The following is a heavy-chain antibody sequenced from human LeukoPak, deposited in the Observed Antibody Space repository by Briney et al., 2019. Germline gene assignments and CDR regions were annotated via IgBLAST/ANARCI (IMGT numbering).Heavy chain of an antibody. D-gene: IGHD3-22*01. CDR1: GYTLTELF. CDR3: ATAEGDSSGYSF. J-gene: IGHJ4*02. CDR2: FDPEDGET. V-gene: IGHV1-24*01. Sequence: ASVKVSCKVSGYTLTELFMHWVRQAPGKGLEWMGGFDPEDGETIYAQKFQGRVTMTEDTSTDAAYMELSSLRSEDTAVYYCATAEGDSSGYSFWGQGTLVTVSS.